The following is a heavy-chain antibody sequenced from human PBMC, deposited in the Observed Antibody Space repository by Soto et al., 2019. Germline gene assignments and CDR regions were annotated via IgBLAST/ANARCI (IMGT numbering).Heavy chain of an antibody. Sequence: ASVKVSCKASGYTFTSYGISWVRQAPGQGLEWMGWISAYSGNTNYAQKLQGRVTMTTDTSTSTAYMELRSLRSDDTAVYYCARDRALPYGDYRNWFDPWGQGTLVTVSS. CDR1: GYTFTSYG. J-gene: IGHJ5*02. D-gene: IGHD4-17*01. V-gene: IGHV1-18*01. CDR3: ARDRALPYGDYRNWFDP. CDR2: ISAYSGNT.